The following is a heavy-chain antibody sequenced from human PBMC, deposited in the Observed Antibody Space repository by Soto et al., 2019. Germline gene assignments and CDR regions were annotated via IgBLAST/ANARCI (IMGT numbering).Heavy chain of an antibody. CDR1: GYTFTSYG. D-gene: IGHD2-2*01. V-gene: IGHV1-18*01. CDR2: ISAYNGNT. CDR3: ARNLKDIVLVPAASGWFDP. Sequence: ASVKVSCKASGYTFTSYGISWVRQAPGQGLEWMGWISAYNGNTNYAQKLQGRVTMTTDTSTGTAYMELRSLRSDDTAVYYCARNLKDIVLVPAASGWFDPWGQGTLVTVSS. J-gene: IGHJ5*02.